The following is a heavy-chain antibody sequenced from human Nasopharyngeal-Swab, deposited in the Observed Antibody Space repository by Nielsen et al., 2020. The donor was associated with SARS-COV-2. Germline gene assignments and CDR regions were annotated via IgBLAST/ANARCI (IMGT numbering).Heavy chain of an antibody. CDR2: IKEDGSEK. CDR3: HLSSGYDGYINY. J-gene: IGHJ4*02. D-gene: IGHD3-22*01. V-gene: IGHV3-7*01. Sequence: GESLKISCAASGFTFSSYWMSWVRQAPGKGLQWVGNIKEDGSEKYYVDSVKGRFTISRDNAKNSLYLQMNSLRAEDTAMYYCHLSSGYDGYINYWGQGTLVTVSS. CDR1: GFTFSSYW.